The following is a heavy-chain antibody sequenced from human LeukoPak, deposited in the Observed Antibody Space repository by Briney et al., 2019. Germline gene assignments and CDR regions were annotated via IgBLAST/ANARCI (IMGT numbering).Heavy chain of an antibody. V-gene: IGHV4-4*07. Sequence: PSETLSLTCTVSGVSISSYYWSWIRQPAGKGLEWIGRINTSGSTNYNPSLKSRVTISVDTSKNQFSLKLTSVTAADTAVYYCVSAKFLVRGVSWFDPWGQGTLVTVSS. D-gene: IGHD3-10*01. CDR3: VSAKFLVRGVSWFDP. CDR1: GVSISSYY. J-gene: IGHJ5*02. CDR2: INTSGST.